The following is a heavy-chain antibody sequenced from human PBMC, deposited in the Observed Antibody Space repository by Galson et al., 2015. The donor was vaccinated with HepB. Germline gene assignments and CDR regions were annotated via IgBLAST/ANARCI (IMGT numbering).Heavy chain of an antibody. Sequence: SVKVSCKASGYTFTSYYMHWVRQAPGQGLEWMGIINPSGGSTSYAQKFQGRVTMTRDTSTSTVYMELSSLRSEDTAVYYCARGVGDIVLMVYAIVSSPFDYWGQGTLVTVSS. D-gene: IGHD2-8*01. CDR1: GYTFTSYY. CDR3: ARGVGDIVLMVYAIVSSPFDY. CDR2: INPSGGST. J-gene: IGHJ4*02. V-gene: IGHV1-46*01.